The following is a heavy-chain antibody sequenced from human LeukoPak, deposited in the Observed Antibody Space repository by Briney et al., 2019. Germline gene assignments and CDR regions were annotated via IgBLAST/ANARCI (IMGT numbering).Heavy chain of an antibody. J-gene: IGHJ4*02. V-gene: IGHV3-64D*06. Sequence: PGGSLRLSCSVSGFTFSTYDMHWVRQAPGKGLEYVSAISSNGDKTYYADSVKGRFTISRGHSKNSLYLQMSSLRPDDTAVYFCVRGTGYWGQGTLVTVSS. CDR3: VRGTGY. CDR1: GFTFSTYD. CDR2: ISSNGDKT.